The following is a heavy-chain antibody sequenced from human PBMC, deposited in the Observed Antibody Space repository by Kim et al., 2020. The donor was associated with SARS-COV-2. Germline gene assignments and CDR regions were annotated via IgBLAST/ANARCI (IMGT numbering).Heavy chain of an antibody. D-gene: IGHD3-10*01. Sequence: ASVKVSCKASGYTFTSYDINWVRQATGQGLEWMGWMNPNSGNTGYAQKFQGRVTMTRNTSISTAYMELSSLRSEDTAVYYCARGKVTMVRGVINVGYGMDVWGQGTTVTVSS. CDR2: MNPNSGNT. CDR1: GYTFTSYD. CDR3: ARGKVTMVRGVINVGYGMDV. V-gene: IGHV1-8*01. J-gene: IGHJ6*02.